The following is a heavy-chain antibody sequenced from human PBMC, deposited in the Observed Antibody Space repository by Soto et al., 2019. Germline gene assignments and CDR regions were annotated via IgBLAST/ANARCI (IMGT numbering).Heavy chain of an antibody. Sequence: PGGSLRLSCAASGFSFSNAWMNWVRQAPGKGLEWVGRIKSQTDGGTTDYTAPVKGRFTISRDDSKNTLYLQMNSLKTEDTAVYYCTTSLTSKVSGWGQGTLVTVSS. CDR2: IKSQTDGGTT. J-gene: IGHJ4*02. V-gene: IGHV3-15*07. CDR1: GFSFSNAW. D-gene: IGHD6-25*01. CDR3: TTSLTSKVSG.